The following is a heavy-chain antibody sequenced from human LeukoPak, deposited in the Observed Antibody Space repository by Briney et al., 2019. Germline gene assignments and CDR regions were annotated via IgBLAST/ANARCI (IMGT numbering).Heavy chain of an antibody. CDR2: CGTDGDT. CDR3: AKKTPGTHPFDY. J-gene: IGHJ4*02. V-gene: IGHV3-23*01. D-gene: IGHD6-13*01. Sequence: GGSLRLSCAASGFTFSSSAVNWVRQAPGEGLEWVSACGTDGDTYYADSVKGRFTISRDNSKNTLYLQMTSLRADDTAVYYCAKKTPGTHPFDYWGQGTLVTVSP. CDR1: GFTFSSSA.